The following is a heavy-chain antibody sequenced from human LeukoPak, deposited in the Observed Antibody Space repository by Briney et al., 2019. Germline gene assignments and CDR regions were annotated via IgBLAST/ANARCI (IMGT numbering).Heavy chain of an antibody. J-gene: IGHJ3*02. V-gene: IGHV3-21*01. CDR3: ARDQPGIAAPLGAFDI. CDR1: GFTFSSYS. CDR2: ISSSSSYI. D-gene: IGHD6-13*01. Sequence: NSGGSLRLSCAASGFTFSSYSMNWVRQAPGKGLEWVSSISSSSSYIYYADSVKGRFTISRDNAKNSLYLQMNSLRAEDTAVCYCARDQPGIAAPLGAFDIWGQGTMVTVSS.